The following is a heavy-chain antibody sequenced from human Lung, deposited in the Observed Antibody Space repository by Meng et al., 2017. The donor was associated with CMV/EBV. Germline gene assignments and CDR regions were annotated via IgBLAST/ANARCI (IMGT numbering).Heavy chain of an antibody. V-gene: IGHV6-1*01. CDR2: TYYRSKWYH. D-gene: IGHD4-23*01. CDR1: GVIVSSNRAA. J-gene: IGHJ4*02. Sequence: QGQRLQSGPGLVQPSHTLSLTCAHSGVIVSSNRAAWHWIRQSPSRGLEWLGRTYYRSKWYHEYAVSVKSRITISPDTPKNQFSLQLNSMTPEDTAVYYCARGINGGCGDWGQGTLVTVSS. CDR3: ARGINGGCGD.